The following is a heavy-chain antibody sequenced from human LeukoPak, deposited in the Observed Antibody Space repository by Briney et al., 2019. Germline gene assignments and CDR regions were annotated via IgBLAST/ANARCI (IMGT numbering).Heavy chain of an antibody. CDR2: IYTSGST. Sequence: SETLSLTCTVSGGSISSGSYYWSWIRQPAGKGLEWIGRIYTSGSTNYNPSLKSRVTISVDTSKNQFSLKLSSVTAADTAVYYCAREEGYLGFRVYYYYYMDVWGKGTTVTISS. CDR3: AREEGYLGFRVYYYYYMDV. V-gene: IGHV4-61*02. CDR1: GGSISSGSYY. D-gene: IGHD3-10*01. J-gene: IGHJ6*03.